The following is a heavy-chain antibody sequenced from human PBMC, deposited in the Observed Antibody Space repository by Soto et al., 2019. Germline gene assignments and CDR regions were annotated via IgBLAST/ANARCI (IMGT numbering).Heavy chain of an antibody. V-gene: IGHV3-21*06. CDR3: ARESEDLTSNFDY. CDR2: ISSTTNYI. CDR1: GFTYTRYS. Sequence: LRLSCAASGFTYTRYSMNWVRQAPGKGLEWVSSISSTTNYIYYGDSMKGRFTISRDNAKNSLYLEMNSLRAEDTAVYYCARESEDLTSNFDYWGQGTLVTVSS. J-gene: IGHJ4*02.